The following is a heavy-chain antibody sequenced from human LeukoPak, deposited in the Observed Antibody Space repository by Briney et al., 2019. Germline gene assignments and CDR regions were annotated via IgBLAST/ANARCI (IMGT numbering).Heavy chain of an antibody. CDR3: ASESYDWFDP. D-gene: IGHD3-16*01. J-gene: IGHJ5*02. CDR2: INHSGST. CDR1: GGSFSGYY. V-gene: IGHV4-34*01. Sequence: KPSETLSLTCAVYGGSFSGYYWSWIRQPPGKGLEWIGEINHSGSTNYNPSLKGRVTISVDTSKNQFSLKLSSVTAADTAVYYCASESYDWFDPWGQGTLVTVSS.